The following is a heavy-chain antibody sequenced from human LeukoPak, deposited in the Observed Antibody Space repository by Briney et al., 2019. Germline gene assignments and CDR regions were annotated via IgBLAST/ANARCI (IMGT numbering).Heavy chain of an antibody. J-gene: IGHJ4*02. V-gene: IGHV1-2*02. CDR1: GYTFTGYY. CDR3: ARVEGPSIFGVIDY. D-gene: IGHD3-3*01. CDR2: INPNSGGT. Sequence: ASVKVSCKASGYTFTGYYMHWVRQAPGQGLEWMGWINPNSGGTNYAQKFQGRVTMTRDTSISTAYMELSRLRSDDTAVYFCARVEGPSIFGVIDYWGQGILVTISS.